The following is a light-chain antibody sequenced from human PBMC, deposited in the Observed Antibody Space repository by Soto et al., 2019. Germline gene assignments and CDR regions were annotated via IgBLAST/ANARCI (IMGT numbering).Light chain of an antibody. Sequence: SVLTQPRSVSGPPGQSVTISCTGTSSDVGGYNYVSWYQQHPGKAPKLMIYDVSKRPSGVPDRFSGSKSGNTASLTISGLQAEDEADYYCCSYAGSYTYVFGTGTKVTVL. J-gene: IGLJ1*01. CDR2: DVS. V-gene: IGLV2-11*01. CDR1: SSDVGGYNY. CDR3: CSYAGSYTYV.